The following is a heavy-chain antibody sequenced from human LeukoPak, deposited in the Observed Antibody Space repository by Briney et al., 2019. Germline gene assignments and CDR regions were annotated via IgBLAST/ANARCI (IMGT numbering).Heavy chain of an antibody. D-gene: IGHD3-22*01. CDR2: ISGSGGST. CDR3: AKDGSYDSSGPSYFDY. CDR1: GFTFGSYA. V-gene: IGHV3-23*01. J-gene: IGHJ4*02. Sequence: GASLRLSCAASGFTFGSYAMSWVRQAPGKGLEWVSAISGSGGSTYYADSVKGRFTISRDNSKNTLYLQMNSLRAEDTAVYYCAKDGSYDSSGPSYFDYWGQGTLVTVSS.